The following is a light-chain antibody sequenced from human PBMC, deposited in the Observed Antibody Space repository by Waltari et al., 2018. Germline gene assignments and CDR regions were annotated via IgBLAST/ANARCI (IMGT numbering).Light chain of an antibody. Sequence: SYVLTQPPSVSVAPGRTARITCGGDNIGGKSVNWYQQKPGQAPALVIYYGTHRPSGIPERFSGSNSGNTATLTISRVEVGDEGDYYCQVWDSSSDHVLFGGGTKLTVL. CDR2: YGT. J-gene: IGLJ2*01. CDR3: QVWDSSSDHVL. CDR1: NIGGKS. V-gene: IGLV3-21*04.